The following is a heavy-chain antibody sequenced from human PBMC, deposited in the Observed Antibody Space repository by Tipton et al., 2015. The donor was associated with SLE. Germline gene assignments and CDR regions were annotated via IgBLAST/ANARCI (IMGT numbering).Heavy chain of an antibody. V-gene: IGHV4-39*07. CDR2: IFYTGST. Sequence: TLSLTCTVSDSSIRSTNYYWGWIRQPPGKGLEWIGSIFYTGSTYYNPSLKSRVSFSIDTSKHQFSLKLNSVTAADTAVYYCARGLWGYYYYMDVWGKGTTVTVSS. J-gene: IGHJ6*03. D-gene: IGHD3-16*01. CDR3: ARGLWGYYYYMDV. CDR1: DSSIRSTNYY.